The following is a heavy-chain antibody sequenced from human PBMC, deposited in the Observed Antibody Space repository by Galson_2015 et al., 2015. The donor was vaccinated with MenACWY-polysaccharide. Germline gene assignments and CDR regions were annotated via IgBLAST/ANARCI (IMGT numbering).Heavy chain of an antibody. CDR1: GFTFSSYV. J-gene: IGHJ5*02. Sequence: ALRLCCAVSGFTFSSYVMSWVRQAPGRGLEWVSSITDSGSSTYYVDSVKGRFTISRDNSKNTLFLQMNSLRADDTAVYYCAKGGREVDNWLDPWGQGALVPVSS. CDR3: AKGGREVDNWLDP. CDR2: ITDSGSST. V-gene: IGHV3-23*01. D-gene: IGHD3-10*01.